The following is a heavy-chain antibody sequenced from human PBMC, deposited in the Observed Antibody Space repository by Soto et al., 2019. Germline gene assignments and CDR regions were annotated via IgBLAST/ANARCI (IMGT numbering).Heavy chain of an antibody. CDR3: AKDLKVSGGFHGSLNYYYGMDV. CDR2: ISYDGNVK. CDR1: GFSFSNHG. J-gene: IGHJ6*02. Sequence: PGESLKISCAASGFSFSNHGMQWVRQAPGKGLEWVAVISYDGNVKYYTDSVKGRFTISRDNSQSTLFLQMDSLRPEDAAVYYCAKDLKVSGGFHGSLNYYYGMDVWGQGTTVSVSS. D-gene: IGHD3-10*01. V-gene: IGHV3-30*18.